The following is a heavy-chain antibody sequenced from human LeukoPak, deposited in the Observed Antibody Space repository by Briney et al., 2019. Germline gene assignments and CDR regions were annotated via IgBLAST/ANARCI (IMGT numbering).Heavy chain of an antibody. D-gene: IGHD3-22*01. CDR1: GGSISSYY. Sequence: SETLSLTCTVSGGSISSYYWSWIRQPPGKGLEWIGYIYYSGSTNYNPSLKSRVAISVDTSKNQFSLKLSSVTAADTAVYYCARKDSSGYADAFDIWGQGTMVTVSS. CDR3: ARKDSSGYADAFDI. J-gene: IGHJ3*02. V-gene: IGHV4-59*01. CDR2: IYYSGST.